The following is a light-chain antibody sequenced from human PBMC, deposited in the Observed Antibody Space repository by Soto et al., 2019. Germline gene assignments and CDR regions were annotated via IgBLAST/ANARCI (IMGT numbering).Light chain of an antibody. V-gene: IGLV2-23*01. CDR3: CSYAASSTSYVV. CDR1: SSDVGSYNL. CDR2: EGS. Sequence: QSVLTQPASVSGSPGQSITISCTGTSSDVGSYNLVSWYQQHPGKAPKLMIYEGSKRPSGVSNRFSGSKSGNTASLTISGLQAEDEADYYCCSYAASSTSYVVFGGGTKVTVL. J-gene: IGLJ2*01.